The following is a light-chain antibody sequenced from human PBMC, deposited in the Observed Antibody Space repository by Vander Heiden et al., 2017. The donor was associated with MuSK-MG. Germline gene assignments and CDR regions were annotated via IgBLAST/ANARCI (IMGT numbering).Light chain of an antibody. CDR1: QSVSSY. Sequence: EIVLTQSPATLSLSLGQRAVLSCRASQSVSSYLTWYQLKPGQPPRLLIYDVSKRATGVPARFSGSGSGTAFTLTIGSLEPEDFAVYYCQQCTDWPRTFGRGTKVDLK. J-gene: IGKJ1*01. CDR3: QQCTDWPRT. V-gene: IGKV3-11*01. CDR2: DVS.